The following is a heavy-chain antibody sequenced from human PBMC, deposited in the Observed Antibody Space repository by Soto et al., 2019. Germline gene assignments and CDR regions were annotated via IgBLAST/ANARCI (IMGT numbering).Heavy chain of an antibody. CDR2: ISYDGSNK. CDR3: AKDWLLCSSTSCSNYYYYGMDV. Sequence: GGSLRLSCAASGFTFSSYGMHWVRQAPGKGLEWVAVISYDGSNKYYADSVKGRFTISRDNSKNTLYLQMNSLRAEDTAVYYCAKDWLLCSSTSCSNYYYYGMDVWGQGTTVTVSS. D-gene: IGHD2-2*01. V-gene: IGHV3-30*18. J-gene: IGHJ6*02. CDR1: GFTFSSYG.